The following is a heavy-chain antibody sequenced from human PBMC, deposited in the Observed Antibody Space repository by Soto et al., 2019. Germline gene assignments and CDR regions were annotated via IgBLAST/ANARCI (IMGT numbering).Heavy chain of an antibody. Sequence: QVQLVQSGAEVKKPGSSVKVSCKASGGTFGNYAISWVRQAPGQGLEWMGGIIPIFGTANYAQKFQGRVTITADKTTSTANMELSSLRSEDTAVYYCARDNSGNALDHWGQGTLVTVSS. J-gene: IGHJ4*02. CDR3: ARDNSGNALDH. V-gene: IGHV1-69*06. CDR1: GGTFGNYA. CDR2: IIPIFGTA. D-gene: IGHD5-12*01.